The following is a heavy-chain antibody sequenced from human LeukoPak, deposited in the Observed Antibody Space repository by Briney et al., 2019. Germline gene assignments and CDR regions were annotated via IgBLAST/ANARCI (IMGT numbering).Heavy chain of an antibody. CDR3: ARGFGIR. CDR2: ISSSSSTI. J-gene: IGHJ4*02. Sequence: GGSLRLSCAASGFTFSSYGMSWVRQAPGKGLEWVSYISSSSSTIYYADSVKGRFTISRDNAKNSLYLQMNSLRAEDTAVYYCARGFGIRGGQGTLVTVSS. D-gene: IGHD3-10*01. CDR1: GFTFSSYG. V-gene: IGHV3-48*01.